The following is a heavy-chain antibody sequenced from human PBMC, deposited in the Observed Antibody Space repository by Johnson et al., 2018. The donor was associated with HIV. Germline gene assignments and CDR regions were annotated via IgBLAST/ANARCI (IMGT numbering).Heavy chain of an antibody. CDR3: ARTKGAYDAFDI. D-gene: IGHD2-8*01. CDR2: ISYDANNK. V-gene: IGHV3-30-3*01. J-gene: IGHJ3*02. CDR1: GFTFSSYA. Sequence: QVQLVESGGGVVQPGRSLRLSCGASGFTFSSYAMHWVRQAPGKGLEWVAVISYDANNKYYADSVKGRFTISRENSKNTLYLQMNSLRTADTAVYYCARTKGAYDAFDIWGQGTMVTVSS.